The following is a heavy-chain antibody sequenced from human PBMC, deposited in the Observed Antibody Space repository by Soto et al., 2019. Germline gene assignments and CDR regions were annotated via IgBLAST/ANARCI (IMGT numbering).Heavy chain of an antibody. CDR1: AFTFSNYA. V-gene: IGHV3-23*01. CDR3: AKDRDRGDLLKDDQFDS. J-gene: IGHJ4*02. D-gene: IGHD3-10*01. Sequence: EVQLLESGGGLVQPGGSLRLSCAASAFTFSNYAMTWVRQAPGKGLEWVSAIGGGGGNTYYADSVKGRCAISRDNSKNTLYLQMDSLRAEDTAVYYCAKDRDRGDLLKDDQFDSWGQGTLVTVSS. CDR2: IGGGGGNT.